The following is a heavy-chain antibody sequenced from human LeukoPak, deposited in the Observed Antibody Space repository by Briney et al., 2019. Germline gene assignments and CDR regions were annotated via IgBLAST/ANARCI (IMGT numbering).Heavy chain of an antibody. CDR2: IQYDGNNK. CDR3: GKESTFTGDY. D-gene: IGHD1-1*01. J-gene: IGHJ4*02. CDR1: GFSFSSSG. Sequence: PGGSLRLSCAASGFSFSSSGMHWVRQGPGKGLEWVGFIQYDGNNKHYADSVKGRFTISRDNSKNTLYLQMNSLRAEDTAVYYCGKESTFTGDYWGQGTLVTVSS. V-gene: IGHV3-30*02.